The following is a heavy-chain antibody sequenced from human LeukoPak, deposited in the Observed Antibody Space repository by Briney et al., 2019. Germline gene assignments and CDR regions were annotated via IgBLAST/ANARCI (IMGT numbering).Heavy chain of an antibody. CDR2: INPTGTGT. D-gene: IGHD2-8*02. CDR1: GYTFTNYY. CDR3: AREESGGYFDY. V-gene: IGHV1-46*01. J-gene: IGHJ4*02. Sequence: ASVKVSCKASGYTFTNYYMHWVRQAPGQGLEWVGLINPTGTGTNYAQKFRGRVTLTRDTSTTTVYMELSSLRSEDTAVYYCAREESGGYFDYWGQGTPVTVFS.